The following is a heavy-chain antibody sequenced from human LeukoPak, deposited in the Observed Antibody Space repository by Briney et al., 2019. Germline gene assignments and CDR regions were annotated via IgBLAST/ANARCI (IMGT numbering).Heavy chain of an antibody. D-gene: IGHD6-13*01. CDR2: INHSGST. Sequence: SETLSLTCAVYGGSFSGYYWSWIRQPPGKGLEWIGEINHSGSTNYYPSLKSRVTISVDTSKHQFSLKLSSVTAADTAVYYCARVRIAAAGTVDYWGQGTLVTVSS. V-gene: IGHV4-34*01. J-gene: IGHJ4*02. CDR1: GGSFSGYY. CDR3: ARVRIAAAGTVDY.